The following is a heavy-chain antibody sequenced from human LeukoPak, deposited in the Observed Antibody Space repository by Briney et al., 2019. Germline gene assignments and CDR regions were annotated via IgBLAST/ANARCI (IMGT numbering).Heavy chain of an antibody. J-gene: IGHJ4*02. V-gene: IGHV3-74*01. Sequence: PGGSLRLSCAASGFIFRNYCMHWVRQVPGRGLMWVSRINNDGSITRYADSVKGRFTISRDNAKNTLYLQMSSLRAEDTAVYHCARVAVTGTFRFDSWGQGTLVSVSS. CDR2: INNDGSIT. CDR3: ARVAVTGTFRFDS. D-gene: IGHD6-19*01. CDR1: GFIFRNYC.